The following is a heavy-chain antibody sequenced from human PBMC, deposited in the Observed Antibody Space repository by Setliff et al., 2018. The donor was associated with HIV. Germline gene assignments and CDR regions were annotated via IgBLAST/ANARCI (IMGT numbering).Heavy chain of an antibody. V-gene: IGHV4-59*06. CDR3: AASRGIWFGDLPLNY. Sequence: PSETLSLTCAVYGGSLTNYYWSWIRQHPGKGLEWIGYIYYSGSTYYNPSLESRVSISIDTSKNQFFLKLTSVTAADTAVYYCAASRGIWFGDLPLNYWGQGALVTVSS. CDR1: GGSLTNYY. J-gene: IGHJ4*02. CDR2: IYYSGST. D-gene: IGHD3-10*01.